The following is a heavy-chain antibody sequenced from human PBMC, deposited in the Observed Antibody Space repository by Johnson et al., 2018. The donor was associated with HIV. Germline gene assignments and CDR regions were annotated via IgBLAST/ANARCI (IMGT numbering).Heavy chain of an antibody. CDR3: AKSGDNGAFDL. D-gene: IGHD3-10*01. J-gene: IGHJ3*01. CDR2: ISYDGSKI. V-gene: IGHV3-33*06. Sequence: QVQLVESGGGLVQPGTSLRLSCEASGFNFRSYGMHWVRLAPGQGLEWVAGISYDGSKIDYIESVKGHFTISRDNSKNRVFLEINSLRGEDTALYYCAKSGDNGAFDLWGQGTTVTVSS. CDR1: GFNFRSYG.